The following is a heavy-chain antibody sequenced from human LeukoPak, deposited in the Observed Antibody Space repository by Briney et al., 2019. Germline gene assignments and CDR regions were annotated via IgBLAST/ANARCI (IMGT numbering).Heavy chain of an antibody. J-gene: IGHJ6*02. CDR3: AKAASSSWPSYYYGMDV. CDR1: GFIFSSYS. CDR2: ITGSGGNT. Sequence: GGSLRLSCAASGFIFSSYSMSWVRQAPGKGLEWVSVITGSGGNTYYADPVKGRFTISKDNSKNTVYLQMSSLRVDDTAVCYYAKAASSSWPSYYYGMDVWGQGTTVTVSS. D-gene: IGHD6-13*01. V-gene: IGHV3-23*01.